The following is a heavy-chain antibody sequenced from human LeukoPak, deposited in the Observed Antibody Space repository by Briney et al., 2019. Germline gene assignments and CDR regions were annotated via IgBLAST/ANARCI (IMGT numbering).Heavy chain of an antibody. J-gene: IGHJ4*02. CDR3: TRGNDGSYYFDY. D-gene: IGHD1-26*01. CDR2: IKPNSGGT. Sequence: GASVKVSCKASGYTFTGYYMHWMRQAPGQGLEWMGWIKPNSGGTNYAQKFQGRVTMTRDTPINTAFMEVSRLRSDDTAMYYCTRGNDGSYYFDYWGQGSLVTVSS. V-gene: IGHV1-2*02. CDR1: GYTFTGYY.